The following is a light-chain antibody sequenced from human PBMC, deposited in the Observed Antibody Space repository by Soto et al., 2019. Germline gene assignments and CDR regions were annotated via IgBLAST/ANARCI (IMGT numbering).Light chain of an antibody. CDR3: SSYKSSGAHLYV. CDR1: SSDVGGYNY. J-gene: IGLJ1*01. V-gene: IGLV2-14*01. CDR2: DVS. Sequence: QSVLTQPASVSGSPGQSITISCTGTSSDVGGYNYVSWYQQHPGKAPKLMIYDVSNRPSGVSNRFSGSKSGNTASLTISGFQDEDERDYYCSSYKSSGAHLYVFGNGTKVTVL.